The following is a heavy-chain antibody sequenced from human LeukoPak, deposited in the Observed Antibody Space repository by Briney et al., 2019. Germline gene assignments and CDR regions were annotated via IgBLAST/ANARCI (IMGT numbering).Heavy chain of an antibody. CDR3: ARVGSSGWFNWFDP. V-gene: IGHV3-48*01. D-gene: IGHD6-19*01. Sequence: GGSLRLSCAASGFTFSSYSMNWVREAPGKGLEWVSYISSSRSTIYYADSVKGRFTISRDNAKNSLYLQMNTLRAEDTAVYYCARVGSSGWFNWFDPWGQGTLVTVSS. CDR2: ISSSRSTI. CDR1: GFTFSSYS. J-gene: IGHJ5*02.